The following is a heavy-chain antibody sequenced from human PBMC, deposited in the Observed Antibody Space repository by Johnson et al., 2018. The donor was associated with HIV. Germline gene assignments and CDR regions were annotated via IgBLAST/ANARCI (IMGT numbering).Heavy chain of an antibody. Sequence: QVQLVESGGGLVKPGGSLRLSCAASGFIFSNYPMHWVRQAPGKGLEWVAVISKDGANNYHADSVKGRFTISRDNSKNTLYLQMNSLRGEDTAMYYCAKDGGRWSYSFDVWGQGTMVSVSS. V-gene: IGHV3-30*04. CDR1: GFIFSNYP. J-gene: IGHJ3*01. D-gene: IGHD3-16*01. CDR3: AKDGGRWSYSFDV. CDR2: ISKDGANN.